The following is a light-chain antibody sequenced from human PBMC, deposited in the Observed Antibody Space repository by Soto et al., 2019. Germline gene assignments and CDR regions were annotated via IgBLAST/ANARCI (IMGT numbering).Light chain of an antibody. Sequence: EIVLTPSPGTLSLSPGESATLSCRASQSINSRYLAWYQQKPGQAPRLLIYGASSRATGIPDRFSGSGSGTDFTITISRLEPEDFAVYYCQQFGSSPGFTFGPGTKVYIK. CDR3: QQFGSSPGFT. V-gene: IGKV3-20*01. CDR1: QSINSRY. J-gene: IGKJ3*01. CDR2: GAS.